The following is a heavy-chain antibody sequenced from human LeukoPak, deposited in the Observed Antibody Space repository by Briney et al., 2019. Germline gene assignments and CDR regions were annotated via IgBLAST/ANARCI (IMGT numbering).Heavy chain of an antibody. CDR2: ISYDGSNT. J-gene: IGHJ4*02. D-gene: IGHD2-15*01. CDR3: AKDLARDCSGGSCYVGY. V-gene: IGHV3-30-3*01. Sequence: PGGSLRLSCAASGFTFSSYAMNWVRQAPGKGLEWVAVISYDGSNTYYAESVKGRFTISRDNSNHTLYLRMNTLRAEDTALYYCAKDLARDCSGGSCYVGYWGQGTLVTVSS. CDR1: GFTFSSYA.